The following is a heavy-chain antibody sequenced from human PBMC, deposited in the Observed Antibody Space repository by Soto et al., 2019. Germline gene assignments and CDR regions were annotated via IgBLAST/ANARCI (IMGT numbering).Heavy chain of an antibody. D-gene: IGHD3-3*01. CDR3: AKHWRPNWYFVF. J-gene: IGHJ2*01. CDR2: IDPSNSDI. CDR1: GYSFTSYW. V-gene: IGHV5-10-1*01. Sequence: PGESLKTSWKGPGYSFTSYWISWVRQMPGKGVEWMGRIDPSNSDINYSPSFQGHVTISADKSISTAYLQWRSLRASDTAMYYFAKHWRPNWYFVFWGRGTRGTVS.